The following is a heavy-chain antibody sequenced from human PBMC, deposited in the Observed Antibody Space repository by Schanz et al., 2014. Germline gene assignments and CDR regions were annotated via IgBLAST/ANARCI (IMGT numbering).Heavy chain of an antibody. Sequence: EVQLVESGGGLVKPGGSLRLSCAASGFTFSDAWMTWVRQAPGKGLEWVGRIKSKTDGGTTDYAAPVKGRFTISRDDSKKTLFLQMNSLKTEDTAVYYCTTYCDGGCAIDNWGQGAQVIVSS. D-gene: IGHD6-19*01. CDR1: GFTFSDAW. CDR3: TTYCDGGCAIDN. J-gene: IGHJ4*02. CDR2: IKSKTDGGTT. V-gene: IGHV3-15*01.